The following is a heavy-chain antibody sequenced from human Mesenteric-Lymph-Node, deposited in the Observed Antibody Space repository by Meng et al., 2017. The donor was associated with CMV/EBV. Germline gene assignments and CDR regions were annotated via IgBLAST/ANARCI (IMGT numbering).Heavy chain of an antibody. D-gene: IGHD6-19*01. CDR1: GYTFTSFS. V-gene: IGHV1-8*02. J-gene: IGHJ4*02. CDR3: ARGPSYSSGFPDC. Sequence: QEKLVQSGAEVKKPGAPVKVSCKAFGYTFTSFSINWVRQATGQGPEWMGWMNPNSSNTGYAQKFQGRVTLTRDTSLSTAYMELSSMRSEDTAVYYCARGPSYSSGFPDCWGQGTLVTVSS. CDR2: MNPNSSNT.